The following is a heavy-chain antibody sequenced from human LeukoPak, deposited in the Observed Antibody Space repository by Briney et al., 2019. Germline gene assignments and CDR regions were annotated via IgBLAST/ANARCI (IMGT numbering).Heavy chain of an antibody. CDR1: GYTFTCYY. Sequence: GASVKVSCKASGYTFTCYYMHWVRQAPGQGLEWMGWINPNSGGTNYAQKFQGRVTMTRDTSISTAYMELSRLRSDDTAVYYCARARIAVAGATIDYWGQGTLVTVSS. CDR2: INPNSGGT. V-gene: IGHV1-2*02. CDR3: ARARIAVAGATIDY. J-gene: IGHJ4*02. D-gene: IGHD6-19*01.